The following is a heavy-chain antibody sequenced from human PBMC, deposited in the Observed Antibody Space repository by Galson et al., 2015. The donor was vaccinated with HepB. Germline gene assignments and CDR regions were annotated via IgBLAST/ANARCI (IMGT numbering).Heavy chain of an antibody. CDR3: AREEYSYGYDN. CDR2: INPNSGGT. CDR1: GYTFTGYY. J-gene: IGHJ4*02. Sequence: SVRVSCKASGYTFTGYYMHWVRQAPGQGLEWMGWINPNSGGTNYAQTFKGRITMTRDTSNSTAYMQLSRLRADDTAVYYCAREEYSYGYDNWGQGTLVTVSS. D-gene: IGHD5-18*01. V-gene: IGHV1-2*02.